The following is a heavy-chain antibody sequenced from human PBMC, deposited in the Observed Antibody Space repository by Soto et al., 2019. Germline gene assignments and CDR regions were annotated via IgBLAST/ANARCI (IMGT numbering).Heavy chain of an antibody. J-gene: IGHJ4*02. V-gene: IGHV1-18*01. D-gene: IGHD2-15*01. CDR3: ARDRGYCSGGSCSHTDY. CDR1: GYTFTSYG. CDR2: ISAYNGNT. Sequence: ASVKVSCKASGYTFTSYGISWVRQAPGQGLEWMGWISAYNGNTNYAQKLQGRVTMTTDTSTSTAYMELRSLRSDDTAVYYCARDRGYCSGGSCSHTDYWGQGTLVTVSS.